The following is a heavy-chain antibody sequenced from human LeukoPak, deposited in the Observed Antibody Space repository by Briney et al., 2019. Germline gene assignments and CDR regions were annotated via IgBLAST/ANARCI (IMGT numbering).Heavy chain of an antibody. V-gene: IGHV4-34*01. Sequence: SETLSLTCAVYGGSSSGYYWSWIRQPPGKGLEWIGEINHSGSTNYNPSLKSRVTISVDTSKNQFSLKLSSVTAADTAVYYCASGGLYDSSGYWNHLDYWGQGTLVTVSS. J-gene: IGHJ4*02. CDR2: INHSGST. D-gene: IGHD3-22*01. CDR1: GGSSSGYY. CDR3: ASGGLYDSSGYWNHLDY.